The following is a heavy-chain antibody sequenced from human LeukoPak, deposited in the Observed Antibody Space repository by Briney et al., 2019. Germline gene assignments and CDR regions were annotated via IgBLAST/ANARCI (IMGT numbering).Heavy chain of an antibody. CDR3: AGAAGLRYFDYDNPPNDY. V-gene: IGHV4-39*07. CDR2: IYHSGST. J-gene: IGHJ4*02. CDR1: GGSISSGGYY. Sequence: SETLSLTCAVSGGSISSGGYYWGWIRQPPGKGLEWIGSIYHSGSTYYNPSLKSRVTISVDTSKNQFSLKLSSVTAADTAVYYCAGAAGLRYFDYDNPPNDYWGQGTLVTVSS. D-gene: IGHD3-9*01.